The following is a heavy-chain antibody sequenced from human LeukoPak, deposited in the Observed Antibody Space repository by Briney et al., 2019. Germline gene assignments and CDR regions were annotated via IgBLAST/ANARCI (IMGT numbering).Heavy chain of an antibody. CDR2: IIPIFGTA. CDR3: ARDRYYDSSGYYTYYFDY. Sequence: ASVKVSXKASGGTFSSYAISWVRQAPGQGLEWMGRIIPIFGTANYAQKFQGRVTITTDESTSTAYMELSSLRSEDTAVYYCARDRYYDSSGYYTYYFDYWGQGTLVTVSS. CDR1: GGTFSSYA. D-gene: IGHD3-22*01. V-gene: IGHV1-69*05. J-gene: IGHJ4*02.